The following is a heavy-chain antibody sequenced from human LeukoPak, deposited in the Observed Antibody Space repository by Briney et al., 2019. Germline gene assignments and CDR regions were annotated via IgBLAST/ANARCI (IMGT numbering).Heavy chain of an antibody. CDR1: GFTFSSYS. CDR2: ISASSSSI. CDR3: AKDSSYYGLDY. Sequence: GGSLRLSCAASGFTFSSYSMHWVRQAPGKGLEWVSSISASSSSIYYADSVKGRFTISRDNAKNSLYLQMNSLRADDTAVFYCAKDSSYYGLDYWGQGTLVTVSS. D-gene: IGHD3-16*01. J-gene: IGHJ4*02. V-gene: IGHV3-21*01.